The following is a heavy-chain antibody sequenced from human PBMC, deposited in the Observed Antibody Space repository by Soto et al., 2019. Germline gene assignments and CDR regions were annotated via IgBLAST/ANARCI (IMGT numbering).Heavy chain of an antibody. CDR3: ARETVAGTTGFDY. D-gene: IGHD6-19*01. Sequence: QVQLVQSGAEVKKLGASVKVSCKASGYTFTSYGISWVRQAPGQGLEWMGWISAYNGNTNYAQKLQGRGTMTADTSTSTVYMELKSLRSDVTAVYYGARETVAGTTGFDYWRQGTLVTVSS. J-gene: IGHJ4*02. V-gene: IGHV1-18*01. CDR1: GYTFTSYG. CDR2: ISAYNGNT.